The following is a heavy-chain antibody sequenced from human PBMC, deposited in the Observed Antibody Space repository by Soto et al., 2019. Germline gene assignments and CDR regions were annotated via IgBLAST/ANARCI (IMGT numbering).Heavy chain of an antibody. CDR3: AKDRIPDAVYYYYMDV. J-gene: IGHJ6*03. V-gene: IGHV3-23*01. CDR2: ISGSGGST. D-gene: IGHD2-2*01. CDR1: GFTFSSYA. Sequence: EVQLLESGGGLVQPGGSLRLSCAASGFTFSSYAMSWVRQAPGKGLEWVSAISGSGGSTYYADSVKGRFTISRDNSKNTLYLQMNSLRAEDTAVYYCAKDRIPDAVYYYYMDVWGKGTTVTVSS.